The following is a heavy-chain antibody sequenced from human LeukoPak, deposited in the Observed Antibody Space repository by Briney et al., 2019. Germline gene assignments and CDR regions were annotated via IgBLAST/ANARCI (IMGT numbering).Heavy chain of an antibody. CDR2: IIPALNIV. Sequence: SVKVSCKAHGGTFNNDGISWVRQAPGQGLEWMGRIIPALNIVNYAQKFQGRVTITADKFTNTAYMELSSLRSEDTAVYYCTRGLLWFGELSTSGYWGQGTLVTVSS. CDR1: GGTFNNDG. V-gene: IGHV1-69*04. CDR3: TRGLLWFGELSTSGY. J-gene: IGHJ4*02. D-gene: IGHD3-10*01.